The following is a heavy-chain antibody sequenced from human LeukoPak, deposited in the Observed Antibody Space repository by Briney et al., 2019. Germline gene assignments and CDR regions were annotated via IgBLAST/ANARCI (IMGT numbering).Heavy chain of an antibody. V-gene: IGHV3-7*05. CDR3: ARDGGYCSSTSCYDGDYEDY. CDR1: GFTFSSYW. CDR2: IKQDRSEK. J-gene: IGHJ4*02. Sequence: PGGSLRLSCAASGFTFSSYWMSWVRQAPGKGLEWVANIKQDRSEKYYVDSVKGRFTISRDNAKNSLYLQMNSLRAEDTAVYYCARDGGYCSSTSCYDGDYEDYWGQGTLVTVSS. D-gene: IGHD2-2*01.